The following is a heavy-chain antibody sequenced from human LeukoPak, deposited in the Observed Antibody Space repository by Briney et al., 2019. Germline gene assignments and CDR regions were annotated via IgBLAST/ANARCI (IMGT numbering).Heavy chain of an antibody. D-gene: IGHD3-22*01. Sequence: ASVKVSCKASGYTFTSYGISWVRQAPGQGLEWMGWISAYNGNTNYAQKLQGRVTMTTDTSTSTAYMELRSLRSDDTAVYYCAREGGDYYDSSGYYRGLLDYWGQGTLVTVSS. V-gene: IGHV1-18*01. CDR2: ISAYNGNT. J-gene: IGHJ4*02. CDR1: GYTFTSYG. CDR3: AREGGDYYDSSGYYRGLLDY.